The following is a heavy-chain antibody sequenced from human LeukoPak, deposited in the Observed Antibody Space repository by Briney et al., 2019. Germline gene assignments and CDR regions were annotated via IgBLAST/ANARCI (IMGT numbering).Heavy chain of an antibody. CDR3: ARTTEGGYTYNYFYYYYMDV. J-gene: IGHJ6*03. Sequence: PSETLSLTCTFSGGSNSSYYRSWIRQPPGKGREYIGYIYYSGSTNYNPSLKSRISISVDTSKNQFSLKLSSVTAADTAVYYCARTTEGGYTYNYFYYYYMDVWGKGTTVTISS. CDR1: GGSNSSYY. V-gene: IGHV4-59*01. CDR2: IYYSGST. D-gene: IGHD5-18*01.